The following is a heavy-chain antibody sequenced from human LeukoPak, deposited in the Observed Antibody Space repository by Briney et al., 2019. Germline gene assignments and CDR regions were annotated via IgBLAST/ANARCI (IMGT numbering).Heavy chain of an antibody. J-gene: IGHJ6*02. Sequence: SETLSLTCIVSGGSISSYYWSWIRQPAGKGLEWIGRIYTSGSTNYNPSLKSRVTRSVEASKDQFSLKLSSVTAADTAVYYCARGHVLLWYHQPEAYYYGMDVWGQGTTVTVSS. CDR2: IYTSGST. CDR1: GGSISSYY. V-gene: IGHV4-4*07. D-gene: IGHD3-10*01. CDR3: ARGHVLLWYHQPEAYYYGMDV.